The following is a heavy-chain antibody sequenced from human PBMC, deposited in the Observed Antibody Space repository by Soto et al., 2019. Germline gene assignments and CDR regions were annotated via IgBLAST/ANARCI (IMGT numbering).Heavy chain of an antibody. D-gene: IGHD3-10*01. Sequence: PGESLKISCKGSGYSFTSYWISWVRQMPGKGLEWMGRIDPSDSYTNYSPSFQGHVTISADKSISTAYLQWSSLKASDTAMYYCARQGEGHYYGSGSYHFDYWGQGTLVTVS. V-gene: IGHV5-10-1*01. CDR3: ARQGEGHYYGSGSYHFDY. CDR1: GYSFTSYW. J-gene: IGHJ4*02. CDR2: IDPSDSYT.